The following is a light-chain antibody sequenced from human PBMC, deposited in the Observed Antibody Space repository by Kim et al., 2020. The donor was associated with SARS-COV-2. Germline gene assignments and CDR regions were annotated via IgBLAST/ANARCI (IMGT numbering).Light chain of an antibody. V-gene: IGLV2-23*02. CDR1: SSNIRSYNL. CDR2: EVN. J-gene: IGLJ1*01. CDR3: CSYAGVTYYV. Sequence: QSALTQPASVSGSPGQSITISCTGTSSNIRSYNLVSWYQLHPGKAPKLLIFEVNKRPSGVSSRFSASKSGNTASLTISGLQIEDEGEYYCCSYAGVTYYVFGTGTKVTVL.